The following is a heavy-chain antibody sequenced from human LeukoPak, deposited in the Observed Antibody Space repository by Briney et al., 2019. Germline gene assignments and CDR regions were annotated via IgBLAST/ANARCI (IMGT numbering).Heavy chain of an antibody. CDR3: AREQGSGQDY. V-gene: IGHV1-46*01. CDR2: LNLSVGST. Sequence: ASVRVSSMASGYTSTRYYMHWVRHTPEQGLWWRGILNLSVGSTSYAQEFQGRVTMTRDTSTGTVYMELSSLRPGDTAVYYCAREQGSGQDYWGQGTLVTVSS. D-gene: IGHD6-19*01. CDR1: GYTSTRYY. J-gene: IGHJ4*02.